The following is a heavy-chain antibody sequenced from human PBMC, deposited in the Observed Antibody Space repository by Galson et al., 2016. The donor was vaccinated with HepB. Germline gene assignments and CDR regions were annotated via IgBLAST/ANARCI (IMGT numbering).Heavy chain of an antibody. J-gene: IGHJ4*02. CDR3: AKAEYSSGWYGGSGY. Sequence: SLRLSCAASGFTFSSYAMSWVRQAPGKGLEWVSGISGSGGSTYYADSVKGRFTISRDNSKNTLYLQMNSLRAEDTAVYYCAKAEYSSGWYGGSGYWGQGTLVTVSS. V-gene: IGHV3-23*01. CDR2: ISGSGGST. D-gene: IGHD6-19*01. CDR1: GFTFSSYA.